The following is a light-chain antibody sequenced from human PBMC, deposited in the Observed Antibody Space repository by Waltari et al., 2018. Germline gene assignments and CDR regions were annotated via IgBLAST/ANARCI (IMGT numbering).Light chain of an antibody. CDR1: QSLVHRDGNTH. J-gene: IGKJ2*01. CDR2: RVS. V-gene: IGKV2-30*02. CDR3: MQGTHWPYT. Sequence: VVMTQSPLSLPVILGQPASISCKSSQSLVHRDGNTHLTWFQQRPGQSPRPPIYRVSTRGSGVPDRFSGRGAGSDFTLQLRRVEAGSVAVYYCMQGTHWPYTFGQGTKLDIK.